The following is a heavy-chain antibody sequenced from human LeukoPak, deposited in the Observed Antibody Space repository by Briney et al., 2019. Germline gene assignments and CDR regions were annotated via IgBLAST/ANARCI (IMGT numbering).Heavy chain of an antibody. CDR1: GGSISSYY. D-gene: IGHD2-15*01. J-gene: IGHJ5*02. Sequence: KSSETLSLTCTVSGGSISSYYWSWIRQPPGKGLEWIGYIYYSGSTNYNPSLKSRVTISVDTSKNQFSLKLSSVTAADTAVYYCARAVAATPSIWFDPWGQGTLVTVSS. CDR2: IYYSGST. CDR3: ARAVAATPSIWFDP. V-gene: IGHV4-59*08.